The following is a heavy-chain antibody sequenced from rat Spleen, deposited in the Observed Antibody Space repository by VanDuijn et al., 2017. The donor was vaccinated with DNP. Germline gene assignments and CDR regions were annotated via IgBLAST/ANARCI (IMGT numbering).Heavy chain of an antibody. V-gene: IGHV5-19*01. CDR3: AKGGDYGGFDY. D-gene: IGHD1-11*01. CDR2: MSPTTRSS. J-gene: IGHJ2*01. Sequence: EVQLVESGGGLVQPGRSLKLSCAASGFSFSDYDMAWVRQAPTKGLEWVACMSPTTRSSYYRDSVRGRFTVSRDDATSTLYLQMDSLRSEDTATYYCAKGGDYGGFDYWGQGVMVTVSS. CDR1: GFSFSDYD.